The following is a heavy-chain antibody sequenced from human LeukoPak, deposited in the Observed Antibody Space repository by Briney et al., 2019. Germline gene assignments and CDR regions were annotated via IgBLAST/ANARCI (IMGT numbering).Heavy chain of an antibody. V-gene: IGHV4-34*01. CDR2: INHSGST. CDR1: GGSFSGYY. D-gene: IGHD3-22*01. Sequence: TSETLSLTCAVYGGSFSGYYWSWIRQPPGKGLEWIGEINHSGSTNYNPSLKSRVTISVDTSKNQFSLKLGSVTAADTAVYYCARGWNYYDSSGYYYFDWGQGTLVTVSS. CDR3: ARGWNYYDSSGYYYFD. J-gene: IGHJ4*02.